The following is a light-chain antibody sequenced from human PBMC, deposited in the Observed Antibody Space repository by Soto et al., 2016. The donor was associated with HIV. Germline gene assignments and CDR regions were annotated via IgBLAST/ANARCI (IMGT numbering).Light chain of an antibody. CDR1: QNLNIQGYDF. CDR2: SAS. CDR3: MDTLRTPYT. V-gene: IGKV2-28*01. J-gene: IGKJ1*01. Sequence: ETVLTQSPLSLAVTPGEPASISCRSSQNLNIQGYDFLSWYLLKPGQSPRLLIFSASKRASGVPDRFSGSGSGTDFTLKISRVEAEDLGIFYXMDTLRTPYTFGQGTKVELK.